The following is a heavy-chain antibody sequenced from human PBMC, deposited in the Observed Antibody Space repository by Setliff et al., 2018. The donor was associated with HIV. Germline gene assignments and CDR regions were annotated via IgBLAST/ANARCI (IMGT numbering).Heavy chain of an antibody. CDR3: ARYPPYSSGWYDPHDAFDI. CDR2: IYYSGST. J-gene: IGHJ3*02. Sequence: SETLSLTCTVSGGSISSSSYYWGWIRQPPGKGLEWIGSIYYSGSTYYNPALKSRVTISVDTSKNQFSLKLSSVTAADTAVYYCARYPPYSSGWYDPHDAFDIWGQGTMVTVS. V-gene: IGHV4-39*01. D-gene: IGHD6-19*01. CDR1: GGSISSSSYY.